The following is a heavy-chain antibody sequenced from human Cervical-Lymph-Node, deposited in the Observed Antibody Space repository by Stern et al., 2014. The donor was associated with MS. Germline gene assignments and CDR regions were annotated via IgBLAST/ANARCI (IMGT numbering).Heavy chain of an antibody. CDR2: IWSDGTNR. J-gene: IGHJ3*02. CDR3: AREAPVEPAATDAFDI. D-gene: IGHD2-2*01. CDR1: GFTFSTYC. V-gene: IGHV3-33*01. Sequence: MQLVESGGGVVQPGRSLRLSCAASGFTFSTYCMHWVRQAPGKGLEWVAVIWSDGTNRLYADSVKGRFTISRDNSNNTLDLQMNTLRTEDTAVYYCAREAPVEPAATDAFDIWGRGTMVAVSS.